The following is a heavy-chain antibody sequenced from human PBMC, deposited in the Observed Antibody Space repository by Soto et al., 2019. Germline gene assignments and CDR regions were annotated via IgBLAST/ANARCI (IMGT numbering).Heavy chain of an antibody. CDR2: IKSKTDGGTT. CDR1: GFTFSNAW. D-gene: IGHD6-13*01. V-gene: IGHV3-15*01. CDR3: TTGSSSWYDYFDY. J-gene: IGHJ4*02. Sequence: EVQLVESGGGLVKPGGSLRLSCAASGFTFSNAWMSWVRQAPGKGLEWVGRIKSKTDGGTTDYAAPVKGRFTISRDDSKNTLYLQMNSLKTEDTAVYYCTTGSSSWYDYFDYWGQGTLVTVSS.